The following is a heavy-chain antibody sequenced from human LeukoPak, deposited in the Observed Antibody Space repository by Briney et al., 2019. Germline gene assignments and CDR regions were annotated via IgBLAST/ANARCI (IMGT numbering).Heavy chain of an antibody. Sequence: PGGSLRLSCAASGFTFSSYAMSWVRQAPGKGLERVSAISGSGGSTYYADSVKGRFTISRDNSKNTLYLQMNSLRAEDTAVYYCAKGPAPIAVAGTDYWGQGTLVTVSS. CDR3: AKGPAPIAVAGTDY. V-gene: IGHV3-23*01. J-gene: IGHJ4*02. D-gene: IGHD6-19*01. CDR2: ISGSGGST. CDR1: GFTFSSYA.